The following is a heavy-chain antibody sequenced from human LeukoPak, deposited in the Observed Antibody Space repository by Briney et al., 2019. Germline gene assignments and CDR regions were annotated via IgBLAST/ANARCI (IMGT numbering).Heavy chain of an antibody. D-gene: IGHD6-6*01. CDR2: ISWDGGST. V-gene: IGHV3-43*01. CDR1: GFTFDDYT. CDR3: ARGAARWRWAYYYYYMDV. Sequence: PGGSLRLSCAASGFTFDDYTMHWVRQAPGKGLEWVSLISWDGGSTYYADSVKGRFTISRDNSKNSLYLQMNSLRTEDTALYYCARGAARWRWAYYYYYMDVWGKGTTVTVSS. J-gene: IGHJ6*03.